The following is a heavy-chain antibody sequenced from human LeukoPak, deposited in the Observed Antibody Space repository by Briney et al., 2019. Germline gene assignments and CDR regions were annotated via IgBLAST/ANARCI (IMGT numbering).Heavy chain of an antibody. D-gene: IGHD1-26*01. CDR3: ARGGGAIGLLHSTQEYAFDI. CDR1: GGSISSYY. Sequence: PSETLSLTCTVSGGSISSYYWSWIRQPPGKGLEWIGYIYYSGSTNYNPSLKSRVTISVDTSKNQFSLKLSSVTAADTAVYYCARGGGAIGLLHSTQEYAFDIWGQGTMVTVPS. V-gene: IGHV4-59*12. CDR2: IYYSGST. J-gene: IGHJ3*02.